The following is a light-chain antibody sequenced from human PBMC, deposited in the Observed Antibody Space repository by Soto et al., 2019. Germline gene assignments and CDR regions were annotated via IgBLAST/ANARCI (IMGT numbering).Light chain of an antibody. Sequence: EIVLTQSPDTLSLSPGERATLSCRASQSVRSNYLAWYQQKPGQAPRFLIYDASSRATGIPARVSGSGSGADFTRTISRREPEDFAGYYCQQYGSSPLTFGGGTKVEIK. J-gene: IGKJ4*01. CDR2: DAS. CDR3: QQYGSSPLT. V-gene: IGKV3-20*01. CDR1: QSVRSNY.